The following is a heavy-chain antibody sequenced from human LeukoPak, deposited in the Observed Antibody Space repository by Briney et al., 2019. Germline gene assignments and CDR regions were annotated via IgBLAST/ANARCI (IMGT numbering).Heavy chain of an antibody. CDR1: GDSISSYY. J-gene: IGHJ4*02. CDR3: ASSGTGGTKFDY. D-gene: IGHD1-7*01. CDR2: IYYSGST. Sequence: PSETLSLTCTASGDSISSYYWSWIRQPPGKGLEWIGYIYYSGSTNYNPSLKSRVTISVDTSKNQFSLKLSSVTAADTAVYYCASSGTGGTKFDYWGQGTLVTVSS. V-gene: IGHV4-59*01.